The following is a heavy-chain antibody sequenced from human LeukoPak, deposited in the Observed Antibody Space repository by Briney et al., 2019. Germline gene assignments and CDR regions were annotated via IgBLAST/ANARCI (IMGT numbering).Heavy chain of an antibody. CDR2: ISANGGNT. Sequence: GGSLRLSCAASGFTFSNYGMNWVRQAPGKGLEWVTAISANGGNTYYADSVKGRCTISRDNSKDTLSLQMNSLRAEDTAVYYCAKERASRLPFDYWGQGTLVTVSS. J-gene: IGHJ4*02. CDR3: AKERASRLPFDY. D-gene: IGHD4-11*01. V-gene: IGHV3-23*01. CDR1: GFTFSNYG.